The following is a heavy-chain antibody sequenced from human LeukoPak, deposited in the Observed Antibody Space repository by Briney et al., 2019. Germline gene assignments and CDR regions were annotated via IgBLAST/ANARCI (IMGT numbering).Heavy chain of an antibody. CDR2: IYYSGST. CDR1: GGSISSSSYY. V-gene: IGHV4-39*07. Sequence: SETLSLTCTVSGGSISSSSYYWGWIRQPPGKGLEWIGSIYYSGSTYYNPSLKSRVTISVDTSKNQFSLKLSSVTAADTAVYYCAREGPQRWLQPLLDYWGQGTLVTVSS. J-gene: IGHJ4*02. D-gene: IGHD5-24*01. CDR3: AREGPQRWLQPLLDY.